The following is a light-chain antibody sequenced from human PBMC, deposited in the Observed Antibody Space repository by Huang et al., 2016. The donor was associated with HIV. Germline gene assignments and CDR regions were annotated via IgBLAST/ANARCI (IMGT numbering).Light chain of an antibody. V-gene: IGKV3-20*01. Sequence: EIVLTQSPGTLSLSPGERATLSCRASQRVSSYLAWYQQKPGQAPRLLSDGASSRATGIPDRFSGSGSGTDFTLTISRLEPEDFAVYYCQQYNNLRYTFDQGTKLEIK. CDR1: QRVSSY. J-gene: IGKJ2*01. CDR2: GAS. CDR3: QQYNNLRYT.